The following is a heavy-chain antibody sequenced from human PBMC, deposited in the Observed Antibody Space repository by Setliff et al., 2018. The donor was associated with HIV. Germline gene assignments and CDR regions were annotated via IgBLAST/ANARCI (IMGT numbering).Heavy chain of an antibody. V-gene: IGHV4-59*11. J-gene: IGHJ5*01. Sequence: SETLSLTCTVSGGSIRSHYWNWIRQSPGKGLEWIGYIHYRGSTNYNPSLKSRVIISVDMSKNQSALKLTSVTAADTAVYYCATDFEASYCGGDCYSGWFDSWGQGILVTVS. CDR2: IHYRGST. D-gene: IGHD2-21*01. CDR1: GGSIRSHY. CDR3: ATDFEASYCGGDCYSGWFDS.